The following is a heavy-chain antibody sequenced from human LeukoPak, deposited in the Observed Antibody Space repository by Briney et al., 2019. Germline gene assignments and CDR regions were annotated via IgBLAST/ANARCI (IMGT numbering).Heavy chain of an antibody. CDR2: ISDSGVGT. V-gene: IGHV3-23*01. Sequence: GGSLRLSCAASGFTFSSYGMNWVRQAPGKGLEWVSGISDSGVGTKHADSVKGRFTISRDNSKNTLYLQMNSLRAEDTAVYYCAKIGRSYDFWTGYYEEEVDYMDVWGKGTMVTVSS. D-gene: IGHD3-3*01. J-gene: IGHJ6*03. CDR3: AKIGRSYDFWTGYYEEEVDYMDV. CDR1: GFTFSSYG.